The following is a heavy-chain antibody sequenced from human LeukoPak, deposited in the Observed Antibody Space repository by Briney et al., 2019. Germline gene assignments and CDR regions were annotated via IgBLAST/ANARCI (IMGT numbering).Heavy chain of an antibody. J-gene: IGHJ5*02. Sequence: ASVKVSCKASGYTFTSYDINWVRQAPGQGLEWMGWMNPNSGNTGYAQKFQGRVTMTRNTSISTAYMELSSLRSEDTAVYYCARGRIPLWLWVGRFGLFDPWGQGTLVTVSS. CDR3: ARGRIPLWLWVGRFGLFDP. D-gene: IGHD5-18*01. V-gene: IGHV1-8*01. CDR2: MNPNSGNT. CDR1: GYTFTSYD.